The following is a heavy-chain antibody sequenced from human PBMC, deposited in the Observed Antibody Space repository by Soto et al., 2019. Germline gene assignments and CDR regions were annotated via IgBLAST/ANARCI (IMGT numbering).Heavy chain of an antibody. D-gene: IGHD6-13*01. CDR2: ISGSGGST. CDR3: AKVIAPTSYYFDY. CDR1: GFTFSSYA. V-gene: IGHV3-23*01. J-gene: IGHJ4*02. Sequence: EVQLLESGGGLVQPGGSLRLSCAASGFTFSSYAMSWVRQAPGKGLEWVSAISGSGGSTYYADSVKGRFTISRDNSKNTLYLEMNSLRAEDTAVYYCAKVIAPTSYYFDYWGQGTLVTVSS.